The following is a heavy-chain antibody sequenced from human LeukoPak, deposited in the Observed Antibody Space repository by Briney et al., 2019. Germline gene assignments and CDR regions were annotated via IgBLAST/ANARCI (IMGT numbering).Heavy chain of an antibody. CDR3: AKFYDILTGYFDY. Sequence: PGGSLRLSCAASGFTFSSSAMTWVRQSPGKGLEWVSAISGGGSTTYYAYYADSVKGRFTISRDDSKNTLYLQMTSLRAEDTAVYYCAKFYDILTGYFDYWGQGTLVTVSS. D-gene: IGHD3-9*01. V-gene: IGHV3-23*01. CDR2: ISGGGSTTYYA. CDR1: GFTFSSSA. J-gene: IGHJ4*02.